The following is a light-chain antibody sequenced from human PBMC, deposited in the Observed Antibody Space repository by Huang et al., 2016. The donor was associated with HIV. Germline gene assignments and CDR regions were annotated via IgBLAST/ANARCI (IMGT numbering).Light chain of an antibody. CDR1: QGIGNS. CDR3: QQYHSLPWT. Sequence: DIQMTQSPSSLSASVGDRVTITCRASQGIGNSLAWYQQKPEKAPRLLLYATSTLESGVPSRFSGSESGTHYTLTINTLQPEDIASYYCQQYHSLPWTFGQGTKVEIK. CDR2: ATS. J-gene: IGKJ1*01. V-gene: IGKV1-NL1*01.